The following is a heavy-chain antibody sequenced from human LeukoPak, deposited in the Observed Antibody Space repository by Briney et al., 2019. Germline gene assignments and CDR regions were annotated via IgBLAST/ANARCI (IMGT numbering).Heavy chain of an antibody. D-gene: IGHD6-19*01. J-gene: IGHJ5*02. V-gene: IGHV1-2*02. Sequence: GASVKVSCKASGYTFTGYYMHWVRQAPGQGLEWMGWINPNSGGTNYAQKFQGRVTMTRDTSISTAYMGLSRLRSDDTAVYYCARGESSYSSGWSVLGHYNWFDPWGQGTLVTVSS. CDR3: ARGESSYSSGWSVLGHYNWFDP. CDR1: GYTFTGYY. CDR2: INPNSGGT.